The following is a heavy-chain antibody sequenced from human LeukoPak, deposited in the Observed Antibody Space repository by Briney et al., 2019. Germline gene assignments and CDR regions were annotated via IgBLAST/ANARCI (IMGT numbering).Heavy chain of an antibody. CDR1: GFTFSSFG. D-gene: IGHD4-17*01. V-gene: IGHV3-30*18. CDR2: ISYDGSNK. CDR3: AKVTLYGDYPDAFDI. Sequence: GGSLRLSCAASGFTFSSFGMHWVRQAPGKGLEWVAVISYDGSNKYYADSVKGRFTISRDNSKNTLYLQMNSLRAEDTAVYYCAKVTLYGDYPDAFDIWGQGTMVTVSS. J-gene: IGHJ3*02.